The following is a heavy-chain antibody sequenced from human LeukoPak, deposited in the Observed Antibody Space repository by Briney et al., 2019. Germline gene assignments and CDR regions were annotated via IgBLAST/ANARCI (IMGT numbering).Heavy chain of an antibody. CDR3: AKTLVSYDFWSATNY. CDR2: ISGSGGST. V-gene: IGHV3-23*01. J-gene: IGHJ4*02. Sequence: GGSLRLSCAASGFTFSSYAMSWVRQAPGKGLEWVSAISGSGGSTYYADSVKGRFTISRDNSKNTLYLQMNSLRAEDTAVYYCAKTLVSYDFWSATNYWGQGTLVTVSS. D-gene: IGHD3-3*01. CDR1: GFTFSSYA.